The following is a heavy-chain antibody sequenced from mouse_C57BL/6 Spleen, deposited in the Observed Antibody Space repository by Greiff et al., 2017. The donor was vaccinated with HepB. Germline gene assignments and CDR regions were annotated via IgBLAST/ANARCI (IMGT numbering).Heavy chain of an antibody. V-gene: IGHV1-55*01. D-gene: IGHD2-2*01. J-gene: IGHJ4*01. CDR1: GYTFTSYW. CDR2: IYPGSGST. Sequence: QVQLQQPGAELVKPGASVKMSCKASGYTFTSYWITWVKQRPGQGLEWIGDIYPGSGSTNYNEKFKSKATLTVDTSSSTAYMQLSSLTSEDSAVYYCASGGVYYGYDGAMDYWGQGTSVTVSS. CDR3: ASGGVYYGYDGAMDY.